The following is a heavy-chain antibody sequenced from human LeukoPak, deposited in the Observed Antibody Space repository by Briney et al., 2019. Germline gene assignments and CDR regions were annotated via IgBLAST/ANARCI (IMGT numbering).Heavy chain of an antibody. CDR1: GGSISSYY. V-gene: IGHV4-4*07. CDR2: IYTSGST. CDR3: ARGESLTVTTDYFDY. J-gene: IGHJ4*02. Sequence: SETLSLTCTVSGGSISSYYWSWIRQPAGKGLEWIGRIYTSGSTNYNPSLRSRVTISVDTSKNQFSLKLSSVTAADTAVYYCARGESLTVTTDYFDYWGQGTLVTVSS. D-gene: IGHD4-17*01.